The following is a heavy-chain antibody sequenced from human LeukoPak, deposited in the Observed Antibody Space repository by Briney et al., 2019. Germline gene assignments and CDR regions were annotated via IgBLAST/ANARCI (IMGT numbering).Heavy chain of an antibody. CDR2: ISSSGSTI. Sequence: NPGRSLRLSCAASGFTFSDYYMSWIRQAPGKGLEWVSYISSSGSTIYYADSVKGRFTISRDNAKNSLYLQMNSLRAEDTAVYYCARDLRYYDFWSGYYRSRDASDICGQGTMVTVSS. CDR3: ARDLRYYDFWSGYYRSRDASDI. CDR1: GFTFSDYY. V-gene: IGHV3-11*04. J-gene: IGHJ3*02. D-gene: IGHD3-3*01.